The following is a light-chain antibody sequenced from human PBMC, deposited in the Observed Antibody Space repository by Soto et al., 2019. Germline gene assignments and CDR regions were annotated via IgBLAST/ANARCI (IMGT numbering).Light chain of an antibody. CDR2: GAS. CDR1: RSVDSH. J-gene: IGKJ5*01. Sequence: EVVLTQSPATLSLSPGETATLSFRASRSVDSHLAWYQHKPGQAPRLLIYGASTRATGVPARFSGSGSGTDFTLTISSLQPEDLETYYCLESSSALTFGQGTRLEIK. CDR3: LESSSALT. V-gene: IGKV3-11*01.